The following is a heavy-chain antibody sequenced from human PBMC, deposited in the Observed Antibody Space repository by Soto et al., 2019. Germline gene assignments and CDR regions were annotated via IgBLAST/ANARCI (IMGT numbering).Heavy chain of an antibody. J-gene: IGHJ3*02. CDR1: GYTFTSYY. CDR2: INPSGGST. V-gene: IGHV1-46*01. CDR3: ARALRVAYYYGSGSYSGAGAFDI. D-gene: IGHD3-10*01. Sequence: ASVKVSCKASGYTFTSYYMHWVRQAPGQGLERMGIINPSGGSTSYAQKFQGRVTMTRDTSTSTVYMELSSLRSEDTAVYYCARALRVAYYYGSGSYSGAGAFDIWGQGTMVTVSS.